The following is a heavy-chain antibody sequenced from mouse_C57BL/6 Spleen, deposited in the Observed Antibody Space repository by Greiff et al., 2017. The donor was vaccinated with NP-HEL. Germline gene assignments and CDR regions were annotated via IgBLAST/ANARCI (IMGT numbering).Heavy chain of an antibody. CDR3: ANPLYYDSSLAY. D-gene: IGHD2-4*01. Sequence: VQLQQPGAELVKPGASVKLSCKASGYTFTSYWMHWVKQRPGQGLEWIGMIHPNSGSTNYNEKFKSKATLTVDKSSSTAYMQLSSLTSEDSAVYYCANPLYYDSSLAYWGQGTLVTVSA. CDR2: IHPNSGST. CDR1: GYTFTSYW. V-gene: IGHV1-64*01. J-gene: IGHJ3*01.